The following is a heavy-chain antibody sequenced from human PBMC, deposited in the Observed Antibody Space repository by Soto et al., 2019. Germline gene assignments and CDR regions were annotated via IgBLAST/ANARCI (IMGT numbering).Heavy chain of an antibody. CDR3: ARGIAVAGPNWFDP. CDR1: GFSLSTSGVG. D-gene: IGHD6-19*01. J-gene: IGHJ5*02. CDR2: IYWDDDK. V-gene: IGHV2-5*02. Sequence: GPTLVNPTQTLTLTCTFSGFSLSTSGVGVGWIRQPPGKALEWLALIYWDDDKRYNPSLKSRLTITKDTSKNQVVLTMTNMDPVDTATYYCARGIAVAGPNWFDPWGQGTLVTVSS.